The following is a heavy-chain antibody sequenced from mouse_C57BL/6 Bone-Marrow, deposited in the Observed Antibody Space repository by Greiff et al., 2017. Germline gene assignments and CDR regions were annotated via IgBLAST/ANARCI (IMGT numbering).Heavy chain of an antibody. J-gene: IGHJ2*01. CDR1: EYEFPSHD. Sequence: EVKLVESGGGLVQPGESLKLSCESNEYEFPSHDMSWVRKTPEKRLELVAAISSDGGSTYYPDTMERRFIISRDNTKKTLYLQMSSLRSEDTALYYCARRDYGSSYVRFFDYWGQGTTLTVSS. D-gene: IGHD1-1*01. CDR3: ARRDYGSSYVRFFDY. CDR2: ISSDGGST. V-gene: IGHV5-2*01.